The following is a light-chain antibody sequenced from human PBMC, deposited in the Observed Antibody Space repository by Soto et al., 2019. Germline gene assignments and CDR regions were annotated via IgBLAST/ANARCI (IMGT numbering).Light chain of an antibody. CDR2: GNN. CDR3: QSYDSSLSGWV. CDR1: SSNIGAGYD. J-gene: IGLJ3*02. V-gene: IGLV1-40*01. Sequence: QSVLTQPPSVSGAPGQRVTISCTGSSSNIGAGYDVHWYQQLPETAPTLLIYGNNNRPSGVPDRFSGSKSGTSASLAITGLQAEDEADYYCQSYDSSLSGWVFGGGTKLTVL.